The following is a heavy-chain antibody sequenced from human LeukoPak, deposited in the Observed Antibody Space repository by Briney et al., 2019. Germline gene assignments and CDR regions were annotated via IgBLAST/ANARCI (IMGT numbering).Heavy chain of an antibody. Sequence: SETLSLTCTVSGGSISSYYWSWIRQPPGKGLEWIGYIYYSGSTNYNPSLKSRVTISVDTSKNQFSLKLSSVTAADTAVYYCARGRMGYYYGSGSYHIDYWGQGTLVTVSS. CDR3: ARGRMGYYYGSGSYHIDY. V-gene: IGHV4-59*12. CDR1: GGSISSYY. J-gene: IGHJ4*02. D-gene: IGHD3-10*01. CDR2: IYYSGST.